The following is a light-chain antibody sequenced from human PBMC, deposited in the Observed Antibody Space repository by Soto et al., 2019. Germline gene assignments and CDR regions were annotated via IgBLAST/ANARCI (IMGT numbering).Light chain of an antibody. Sequence: QSALTQPASVSGSPGQPITISCTGTSSDVGGYNLVSWYQQHPGKAPKLIIYHGSKRPSGVSVRFSGSKSGNTASLAISGLQAEDEADYYCCSYVSSSPNYVFGPGTKLTVL. V-gene: IGLV2-23*01. CDR2: HGS. CDR3: CSYVSSSPNYV. J-gene: IGLJ1*01. CDR1: SSDVGGYNL.